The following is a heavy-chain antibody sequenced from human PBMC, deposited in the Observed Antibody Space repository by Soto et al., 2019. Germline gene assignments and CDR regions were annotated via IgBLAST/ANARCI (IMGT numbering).Heavy chain of an antibody. V-gene: IGHV1-18*01. CDR2: ISAYNVNT. CDR3: ASPYLFGGNRDAFDI. Sequence: QVQLVQSGAEVKKPGASVKVSCKASGYNFNNYGISWVRQAPGQGLEWMGWISAYNVNTNFAQKFQGRVTMTTDTSTSTAYMELRSLRSDDTAVYYCASPYLFGGNRDAFDIWGQGTMVTVSS. CDR1: GYNFNNYG. J-gene: IGHJ3*02. D-gene: IGHD2-15*01.